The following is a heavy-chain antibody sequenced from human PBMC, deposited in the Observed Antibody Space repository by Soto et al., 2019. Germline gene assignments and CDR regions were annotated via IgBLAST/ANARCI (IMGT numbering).Heavy chain of an antibody. D-gene: IGHD7-27*01. J-gene: IGHJ5*02. CDR3: LTGRWFDP. CDR1: GYTFTSYA. CDR2: SNAGNGET. Sequence: ASVKVSCKASGYTFTSYAMHWVRQAPGQRLEWMGWSNAGNGETIYAQKFQGRVTMTEDTSTDTAYMELSSLRSEGTAVYYCLTGRWFDPWGQGTLVTVSS. V-gene: IGHV1-3*01.